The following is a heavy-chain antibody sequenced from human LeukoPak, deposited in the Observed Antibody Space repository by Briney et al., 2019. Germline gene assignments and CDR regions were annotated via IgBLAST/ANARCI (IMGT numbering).Heavy chain of an antibody. CDR2: IYYSGST. D-gene: IGHD2-21*02. V-gene: IGHV4-39*07. Sequence: SETLSLTCTVSGGSISSSSYYWGWIRQPPGKGLEWIGSIYYSGSTYYNSSLKSRVTISVDTSKNQFSLKLSSVTAADTAVYYCARVVTAIPSYAFDIWGQGTMVTVSS. CDR3: ARVVTAIPSYAFDI. J-gene: IGHJ3*02. CDR1: GGSISSSSYY.